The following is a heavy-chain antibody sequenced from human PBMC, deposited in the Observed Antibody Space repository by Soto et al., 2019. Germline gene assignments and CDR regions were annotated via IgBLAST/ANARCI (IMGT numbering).Heavy chain of an antibody. J-gene: IGHJ4*02. CDR3: AKDMGYYGSGSYYLQYYFDY. CDR1: GFTFSSYA. Sequence: EVQLLESGGGLVQPGGSLRLSCAASGFTFSSYAMIWVRQAPGKGLEWVSAISGSGGSTYYADSVKGRFTISRDNSKNTLYLQMNSLRAEDTAVYYCAKDMGYYGSGSYYLQYYFDYWGQGTLVTVSS. CDR2: ISGSGGST. D-gene: IGHD3-10*01. V-gene: IGHV3-23*01.